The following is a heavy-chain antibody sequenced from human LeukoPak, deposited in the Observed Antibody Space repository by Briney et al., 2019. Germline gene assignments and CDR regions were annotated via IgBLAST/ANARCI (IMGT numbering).Heavy chain of an antibody. Sequence: PGGSLRLSCAASGFTFSSYWMSCVRQAPGKGLEWVANIKQDGSEKYYVDSVKGRFTISRDNAKNSLYLQMNSLRAEDTAVYYCAREGDYYGSGPSDHWGQGTLVTVSS. V-gene: IGHV3-7*05. CDR1: GFTFSSYW. D-gene: IGHD3-10*01. CDR3: AREGDYYGSGPSDH. CDR2: IKQDGSEK. J-gene: IGHJ4*02.